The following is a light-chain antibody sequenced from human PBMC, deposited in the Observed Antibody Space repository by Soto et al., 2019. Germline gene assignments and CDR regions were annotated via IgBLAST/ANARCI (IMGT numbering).Light chain of an antibody. CDR2: EDN. J-gene: IGLJ2*01. CDR3: QSYDSSNQV. CDR1: SGSIASNY. Sequence: NFMLTQPHSVSESPGKTVTISCTRSSGSIASNYVQWYQQRPGSSPTPVIYEDNQRPSGVPDRFSGSIDSSSNSAYLTIYGMKTAAEADYYCQSYDSSNQVFGGGTKLTVL. V-gene: IGLV6-57*01.